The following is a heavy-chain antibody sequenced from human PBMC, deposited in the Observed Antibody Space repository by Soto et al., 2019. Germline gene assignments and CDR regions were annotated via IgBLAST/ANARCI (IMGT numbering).Heavy chain of an antibody. V-gene: IGHV5-51*01. CDR3: ARADCSGGSCYSGHYYYYYGMDV. CDR2: IYPGDSDT. Sequence: GESLKISCKGSGYSFTNYWIAWVRQMPGKGLEWMGIIYPGDSDTRYSPSFQGQVTISADKSISTAYLQWSSLKASDTAMYYCARADCSGGSCYSGHYYYYYGMDVWGQGTTVTVSS. CDR1: GYSFTNYW. D-gene: IGHD2-15*01. J-gene: IGHJ6*02.